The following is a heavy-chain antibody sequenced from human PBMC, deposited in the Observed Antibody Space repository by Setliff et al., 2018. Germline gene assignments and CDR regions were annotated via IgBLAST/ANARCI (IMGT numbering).Heavy chain of an antibody. J-gene: IGHJ4*02. Sequence: ASVKVSCKASGYTFTTYTMNWVRQAPGQGLEWMGWINTNTGNPTYAQGFTGRFVFSLDTSVSTAYLQINSLEAEDTAVYYCARGSGTYASSSRVLHYWGQGTLVTVSS. D-gene: IGHD6-6*01. CDR2: INTNTGNP. CDR3: ARGSGTYASSSRVLHY. V-gene: IGHV7-4-1*02. CDR1: GYTFTTYT.